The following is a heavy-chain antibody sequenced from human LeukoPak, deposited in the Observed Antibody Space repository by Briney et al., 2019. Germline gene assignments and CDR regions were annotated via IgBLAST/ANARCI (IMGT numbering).Heavy chain of an antibody. V-gene: IGHV3-23*01. D-gene: IGHD3-22*01. CDR1: GFTFSSYS. J-gene: IGHJ4*02. CDR3: AKDQNYESSGYYGGFDY. CDR2: IGGSGGST. Sequence: AGGSLRLSCAASGFTFSSYSMNWVRQAPGKGLEWVSAIGGSGGSTYYADSVKGRFTISRDNSKNTLYLQMNSLRAEDTAVYYCAKDQNYESSGYYGGFDYWGQGTLVTVSS.